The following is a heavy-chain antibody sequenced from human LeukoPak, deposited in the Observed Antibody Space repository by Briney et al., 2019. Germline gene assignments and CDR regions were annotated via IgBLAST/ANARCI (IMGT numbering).Heavy chain of an antibody. D-gene: IGHD4-11*01. CDR3: ARDGSTTTEYYYNMDV. V-gene: IGHV1-46*01. CDR1: GYTFTTYY. Sequence: ASVKVSRKASGYTFTTYYMHWVRQARGQGLEWMGVINPGGGSTSYAQKFQGRVTMTRDTSTSTVYMELSSLRSEDTAVYYCARDGSTTTEYYYNMDVWGKGTTVTVSS. CDR2: INPGGGST. J-gene: IGHJ6*03.